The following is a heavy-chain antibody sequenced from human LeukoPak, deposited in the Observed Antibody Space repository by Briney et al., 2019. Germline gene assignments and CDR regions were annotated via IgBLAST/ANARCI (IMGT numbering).Heavy chain of an antibody. J-gene: IGHJ6*02. V-gene: IGHV4-59*01. D-gene: IGHD3-22*01. CDR3: ARGKGYDSSGYYYGMDV. CDR1: GGSISSYY. Sequence: SETLSLTCTVSGGSISSYYWSWIRQPPGKGLEWIGHIYYSGSTNYNPSLKSRVTISVDTSKNQFSLKLSSVTAADTAVYYCARGKGYDSSGYYYGMDVWGQGTTVTVSS. CDR2: IYYSGST.